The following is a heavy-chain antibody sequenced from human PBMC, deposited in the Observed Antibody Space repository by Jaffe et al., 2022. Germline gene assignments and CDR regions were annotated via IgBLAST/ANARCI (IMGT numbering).Heavy chain of an antibody. CDR2: INPNSGGT. CDR1: GYTFTGYY. Sequence: QVQLVQSGAEVKKPGASVKVSCKASGYTFTGYYMHWVRQAPGQGLEWMGRINPNSGGTNYAQKFQGRVTMTRDTSISTAYMELSRLRSDDTAVYYCARDPGAYSGYDPDAEYFQHWGQGTLVTVSS. D-gene: IGHD5-12*01. J-gene: IGHJ1*01. V-gene: IGHV1-2*06. CDR3: ARDPGAYSGYDPDAEYFQH.